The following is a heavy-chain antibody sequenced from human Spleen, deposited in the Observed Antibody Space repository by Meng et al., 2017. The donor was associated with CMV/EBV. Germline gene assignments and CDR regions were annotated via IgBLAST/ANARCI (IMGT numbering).Heavy chain of an antibody. CDR2: IGTAGGT. V-gene: IGHV3-13*01. Sequence: GESLKISCAASGFTFRSYDMHWVRQATGKGLEWVSVIGTAGGTFYSGSVKGRFTISRDNSKNTLYLQMNSLRAEDTAVYYCARDLRYDFWSGYPDYWGQGTLVTVSS. J-gene: IGHJ4*02. CDR3: ARDLRYDFWSGYPDY. CDR1: GFTFRSYD. D-gene: IGHD3-3*01.